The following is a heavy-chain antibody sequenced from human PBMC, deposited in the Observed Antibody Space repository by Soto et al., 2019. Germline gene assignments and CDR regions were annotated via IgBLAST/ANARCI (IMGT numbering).Heavy chain of an antibody. CDR2: LNSGGST. CDR1: GFTVRSNY. D-gene: IGHD6-19*01. CDR3: VSGRYGSVRVGVDV. V-gene: IGHV3-66*01. Sequence: EVQLVESGGGLVQPGGSLRLSCVASGFTVRSNYMSWVRQAPEKGLEWVSLLNSGGSTNYADSVKGRFTISRDNSKNTEHPQRISLRAGDTGVYYCVSGRYGSVRVGVDVWGQGTTVTVSS. J-gene: IGHJ6*02.